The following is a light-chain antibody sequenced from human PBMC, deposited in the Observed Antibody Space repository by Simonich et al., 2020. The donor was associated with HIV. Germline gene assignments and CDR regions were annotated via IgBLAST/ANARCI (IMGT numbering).Light chain of an antibody. CDR3: MQALQTPRT. CDR2: LGS. V-gene: IGKV2-28*01. Sequence: DIVMNQSPLSLPVTPGEPASISCRSSQSLLHRNGYNYLDWYLQKPGHSPQLLIYLGSNRASGVPDRFSGSGSGTDFTLKISRVEAEDVGVYYCMQALQTPRTFGQGTKVEIK. CDR1: QSLLHRNGYNY. J-gene: IGKJ1*01.